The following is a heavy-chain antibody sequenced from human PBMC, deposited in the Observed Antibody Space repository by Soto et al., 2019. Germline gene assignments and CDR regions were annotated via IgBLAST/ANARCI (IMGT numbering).Heavy chain of an antibody. CDR2: ISRSSSTI. Sequence: EVQLVESGGGLVQPGGSLRLSCAASGFTFSSYSMNWVRQAPGKGLEWVSYISRSSSTIYYADSVKGRFTISRDKAKNSLYLQMNHLRDDDTAGYYCARDRGLTIEYYDYYYAMDVLGQRTTVSVSS. CDR3: ARDRGLTIEYYDYYYAMDV. D-gene: IGHD4-4*01. V-gene: IGHV3-48*02. CDR1: GFTFSSYS. J-gene: IGHJ6*02.